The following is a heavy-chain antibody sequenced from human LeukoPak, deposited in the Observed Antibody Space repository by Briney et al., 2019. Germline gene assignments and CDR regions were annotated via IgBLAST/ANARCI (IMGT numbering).Heavy chain of an antibody. D-gene: IGHD3-9*01. J-gene: IGHJ4*02. V-gene: IGHV4-59*01. Sequence: SETLSLTCAVYGGSFSSYYWSWIRQPPGKGLEWIGYIYYSGSTNYNPSLKSRVTISVDASKNQFSLKLSSVTAADTAVYYCARVGHFDWLPSTFYFDYWGQGTLVTVSS. CDR2: IYYSGST. CDR3: ARVGHFDWLPSTFYFDY. CDR1: GGSFSSYY.